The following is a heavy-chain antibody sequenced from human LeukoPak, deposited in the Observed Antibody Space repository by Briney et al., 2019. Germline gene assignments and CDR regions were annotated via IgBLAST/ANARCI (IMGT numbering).Heavy chain of an antibody. D-gene: IGHD4-23*01. CDR2: IYPGDSDT. CDR3: ARLGNPPLAY. Sequence: GGSLQISCQGSGSNFAIYWIGWVRQLPGKGLEWMGIIYPGDSDTRYSPSFQGQVTISADKSISTASLQWSSLKASDTAIYYCARLGNPPLAYWGQGTLVTVSS. J-gene: IGHJ4*02. V-gene: IGHV5-51*01. CDR1: GSNFAIYW.